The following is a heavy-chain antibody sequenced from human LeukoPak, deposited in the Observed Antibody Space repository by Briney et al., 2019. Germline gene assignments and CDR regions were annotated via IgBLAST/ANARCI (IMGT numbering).Heavy chain of an antibody. D-gene: IGHD1-26*01. CDR2: VNEVGGT. V-gene: IGHV4-34*01. J-gene: IGHJ5*02. CDR1: LDSFSNYH. CDR3: ARGQGATVPQVGKNWFDP. Sequence: PSETLSLTCAVSLDSFSNYHWNWIRQTPSKGLGWIGEVNEVGGTNISPSLRNRVILSVDTSKNQFFLKLISVTVADTAVYYCARGQGATVPQVGKNWFDPWGQGTRVTVSS.